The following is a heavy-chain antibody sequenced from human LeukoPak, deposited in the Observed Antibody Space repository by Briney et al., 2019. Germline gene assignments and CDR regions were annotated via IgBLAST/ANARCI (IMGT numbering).Heavy chain of an antibody. V-gene: IGHV3-23*01. CDR3: AKSRLRVYYFDY. CDR2: ISGSGGST. J-gene: IGHJ4*02. D-gene: IGHD4-17*01. Sequence: GGSLRLSCAASGFTFSSYAMSWVRQAPGKGLEWVSAISGSGGSTYYADSVKGRLTISRDNSKNTLYLQMNSLRAEDTAVYYCAKSRLRVYYFDYWGQGTLVTVSS. CDR1: GFTFSSYA.